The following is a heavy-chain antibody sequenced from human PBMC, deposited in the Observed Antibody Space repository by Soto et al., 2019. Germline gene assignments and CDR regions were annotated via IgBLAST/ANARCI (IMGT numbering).Heavy chain of an antibody. Sequence: EVQLVESGGGLVQPGRSLRLSCAASGFTFDDYAMHWVRQAPGKGLEWVSGISWNSGSIGYADSVKGRFTISRDNAKNSRCLQMNSLRAEDTALYYCAKGGQLRTEGGGYWGQGTLVTVSS. CDR3: AKGGQLRTEGGGY. CDR1: GFTFDDYA. D-gene: IGHD2-2*01. V-gene: IGHV3-9*01. J-gene: IGHJ4*02. CDR2: ISWNSGSI.